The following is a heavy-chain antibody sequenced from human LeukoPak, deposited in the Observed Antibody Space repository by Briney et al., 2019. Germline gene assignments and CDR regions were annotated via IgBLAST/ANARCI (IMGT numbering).Heavy chain of an antibody. Sequence: SVKVSCKASGFTFTSSAMQWVRQARGQRLEWIGWIVVGSGNTNYAQKFQERVTITRDMSTSTAYMELSSLRSEDPAVYYCAAGTYYDXXPXPYXXXXXXQGXLVXXSS. D-gene: IGHD3-3*01. CDR3: AAGTYYDXXPXPYXXXX. V-gene: IGHV1-58*02. J-gene: IGHJ4*02. CDR1: GFTFTSSA. CDR2: IVVGSGNT.